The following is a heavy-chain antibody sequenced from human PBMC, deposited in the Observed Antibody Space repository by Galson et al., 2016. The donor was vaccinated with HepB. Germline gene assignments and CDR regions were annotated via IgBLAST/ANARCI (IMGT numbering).Heavy chain of an antibody. V-gene: IGHV3-74*01. CDR2: ISTDGRAA. Sequence: SLRLSCAASGFMFNSYWLRWVRQAPGTGLVWVARISTDGRAANQAGSVKGRFTISRDNAKNTLFLQMNSLRAEDTAVYYCIRSLGATDYWGQGTLVTVPS. J-gene: IGHJ4*02. D-gene: IGHD1-26*01. CDR3: IRSLGATDY. CDR1: GFMFNSYW.